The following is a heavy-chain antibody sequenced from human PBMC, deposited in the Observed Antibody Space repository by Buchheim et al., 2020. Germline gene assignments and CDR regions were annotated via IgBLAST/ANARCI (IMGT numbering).Heavy chain of an antibody. CDR2: IFYIGSS. D-gene: IGHD2-21*01. Sequence: QVQLQQWGAGLLKPSETLSLTCAVYGGSFSGYYWSWIRQPPGKGLEWIGNIFYIGSSYYNPSLKSRVTISVDTSKNQFSLKLSSVTAADTAVYYCARQRPYCGGDCSLDYWGQGTL. V-gene: IGHV4-34*12. CDR1: GGSFSGYY. CDR3: ARQRPYCGGDCSLDY. J-gene: IGHJ4*02.